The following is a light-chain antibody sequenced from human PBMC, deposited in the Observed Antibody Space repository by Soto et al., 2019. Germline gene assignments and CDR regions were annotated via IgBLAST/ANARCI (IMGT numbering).Light chain of an antibody. J-gene: IGLJ2*01. V-gene: IGLV2-14*01. Sequence: QSALTQPASVSGSPGQSITIFCAGTMRDIGAYNLVSWYQQHPGRAPQLIIYEVRNRPSGSSFRFSGYKSGNTASLTISGRQAEDEADYYCSSFTSRSSLIFGGGTKVTVL. CDR1: MRDIGAYNL. CDR2: EVR. CDR3: SSFTSRSSLI.